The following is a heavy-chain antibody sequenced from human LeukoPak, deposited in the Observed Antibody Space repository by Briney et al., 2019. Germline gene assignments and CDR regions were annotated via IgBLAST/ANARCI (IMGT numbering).Heavy chain of an antibody. CDR1: GGSFSVYY. J-gene: IGHJ4*02. CDR3: AKTRGYSYGPTDY. Sequence: ETLSLTCAVYGGSFSVYYWSWVRQAPGKGLEWVSAISGSGGSTYYADSVKGRFTISRDNSKNTLYLQMNSLRAEDTAVYYCAKTRGYSYGPTDYWGQGTLVTVSS. CDR2: ISGSGGST. V-gene: IGHV3-23*01. D-gene: IGHD5-18*01.